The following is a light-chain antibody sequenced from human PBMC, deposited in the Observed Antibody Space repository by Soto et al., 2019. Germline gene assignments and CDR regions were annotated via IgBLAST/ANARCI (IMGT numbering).Light chain of an antibody. V-gene: IGLV2-14*03. CDR2: DVS. Sequence: QSVLTQPASVSGSPGQSITISCTGTSSDVGGYKYVSWYQQHPGKAPKLMIYDVSNRPSGVSNLFSGSKSGNTASRTISGLQAEDEADYYCSSYTSNNTQVFGTGTKVTVL. CDR1: SSDVGGYKY. J-gene: IGLJ1*01. CDR3: SSYTSNNTQV.